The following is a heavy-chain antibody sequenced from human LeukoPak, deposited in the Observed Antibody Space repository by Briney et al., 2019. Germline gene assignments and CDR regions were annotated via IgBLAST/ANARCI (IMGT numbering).Heavy chain of an antibody. CDR1: GFTFSSYM. D-gene: IGHD2-21*01. CDR3: ARSKEESYSYTLDP. CDR2: LNRGGDTT. V-gene: IGHV3-74*01. Sequence: GGSLRLSCAAFGFTFSSYMMHWVRQVPGKGLVWVSRLNRGGDTTTYADSVKGRFTISRDNAKNTLYLQMNSLRVEDTAVYYCARSKEESYSYTLDPWGQGILVTVSS. J-gene: IGHJ5*02.